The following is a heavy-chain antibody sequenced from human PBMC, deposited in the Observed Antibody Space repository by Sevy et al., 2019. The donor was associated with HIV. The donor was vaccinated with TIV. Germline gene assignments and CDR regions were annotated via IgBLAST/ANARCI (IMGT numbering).Heavy chain of an antibody. CDR1: GFTFNTYG. D-gene: IGHD1-1*01. J-gene: IGHJ4*02. V-gene: IGHV3-30*03. Sequence: GGSLRLSCAASGFTFNTYGMHWVRQAPGKGLEWVAVISYDESSAYYADAVKGRFTISRDNSKTTRYLQMNSLSAEDXXXXXXXXXXXXXXXWNPGYWGQGTLVTVSS. CDR3: XXXXXXXXXWNPGY. CDR2: ISYDESSA.